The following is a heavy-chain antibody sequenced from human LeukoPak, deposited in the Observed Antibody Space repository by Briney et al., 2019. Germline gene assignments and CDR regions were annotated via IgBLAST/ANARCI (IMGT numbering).Heavy chain of an antibody. CDR1: GFSFSSYW. J-gene: IGHJ4*02. V-gene: IGHV3-11*01. Sequence: TGGSLRLSCAASGFSFSSYWMRWIRQAPGKGLEWVSSISRSGSTKYYADSVKGRFTISRDNAKNSLFLQMNSLRAEDTAVYYCAREACNGNSCYLLDYWGQGTLVTVSS. CDR3: AREACNGNSCYLLDY. D-gene: IGHD2-15*01. CDR2: ISRSGSTK.